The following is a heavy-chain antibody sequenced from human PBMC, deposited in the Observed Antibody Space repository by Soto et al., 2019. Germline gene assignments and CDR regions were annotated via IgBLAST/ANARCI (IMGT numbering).Heavy chain of an antibody. CDR3: AKGDIVLMVYAPYNWFDP. D-gene: IGHD2-8*01. CDR1: GFTFSSYA. CDR2: ISGSGGST. Sequence: GGSLRLSCAASGFTFSSYAMSWVRQAPGKGLEWVSAISGSGGSTYYADSVKGRFTISRDNSENTLYLQMNSLRAEDTAVYYCAKGDIVLMVYAPYNWFDPWGQGTLVTVSS. V-gene: IGHV3-23*01. J-gene: IGHJ5*02.